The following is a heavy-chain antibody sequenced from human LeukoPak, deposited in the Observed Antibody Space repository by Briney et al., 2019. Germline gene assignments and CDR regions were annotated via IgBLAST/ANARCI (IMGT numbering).Heavy chain of an antibody. CDR3: AKFSDYDYWSGLKDY. Sequence: GGSLRLSCAASGFTFSSYAMSWVRQAPGKGMEWVSAISGSGGSTYYADSVKGRFTISRDNSKNTLYLQMNSLRAEDTAVYYCAKFSDYDYWSGLKDYWGQGTLVTVSS. V-gene: IGHV3-23*01. CDR1: GFTFSSYA. D-gene: IGHD3-3*01. CDR2: ISGSGGST. J-gene: IGHJ4*02.